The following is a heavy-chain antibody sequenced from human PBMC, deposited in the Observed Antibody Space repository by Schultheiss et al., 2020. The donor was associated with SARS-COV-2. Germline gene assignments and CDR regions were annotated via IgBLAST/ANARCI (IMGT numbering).Heavy chain of an antibody. D-gene: IGHD3-22*01. CDR3: ARGLDDSSGYLDY. J-gene: IGHJ4*02. CDR1: GGSISSGGYY. V-gene: IGHV4-61*08. Sequence: SETLSLTCAVSGGSISSGGYYWSWIRQHPGKGLEWIGYIYYSGSTRYNPSLNSRVTMSVDTSKNQFSLKLSSVTAADTAVYYCARGLDDSSGYLDYWGQGTLVTVSS. CDR2: IYYSGST.